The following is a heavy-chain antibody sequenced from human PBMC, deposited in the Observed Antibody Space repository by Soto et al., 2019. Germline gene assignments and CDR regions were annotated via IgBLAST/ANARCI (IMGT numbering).Heavy chain of an antibody. CDR3: ARLCGGDCYSRAPSFDY. CDR1: GFTFSSYS. J-gene: IGHJ4*02. Sequence: GSLRLSCAASGFTFSSYSMNWVRQAPGKGLEWVSSISSSSSYIYYADSVKGRFTISRDNAKNSLYLQMNSLRAEDTAVYYCARLCGGDCYSRAPSFDYWGQGTLVTVSS. CDR2: ISSSSSYI. V-gene: IGHV3-21*01. D-gene: IGHD2-21*01.